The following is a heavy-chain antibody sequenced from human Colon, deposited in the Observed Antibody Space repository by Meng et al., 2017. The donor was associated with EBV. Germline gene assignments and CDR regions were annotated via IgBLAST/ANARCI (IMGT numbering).Heavy chain of an antibody. Sequence: QVQLVQSGAEVKKPGASVKVSCKASGYTFTHHGISWIRQAPGQGLEWMGWISCYNGDTNYAQNLQGRVTMTIDKSTSTAYMDLRSLRSDDTAVYYCARDGGKYDYGDLFDYWGQGTLVTVFS. CDR2: ISCYNGDT. CDR3: ARDGGKYDYGDLFDY. J-gene: IGHJ4*02. V-gene: IGHV1-18*01. CDR1: GYTFTHHG. D-gene: IGHD4-17*01.